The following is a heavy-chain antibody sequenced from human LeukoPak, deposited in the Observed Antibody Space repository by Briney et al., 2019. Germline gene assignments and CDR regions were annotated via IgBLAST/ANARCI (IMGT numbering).Heavy chain of an antibody. CDR2: ISYDGSNK. J-gene: IGHJ6*03. CDR1: GFTFSSYA. D-gene: IGHD3-10*01. CDR3: ASLPSFMVRGVIITNYYYMDV. V-gene: IGHV3-30*04. Sequence: GGSLRLSCAASGFTFSSYAMHWVRQAPGKGLEWVAVISYDGSNKYYADSVKGRFTISRDNSKNTLYLQMNSLRAEDTAVYYCASLPSFMVRGVIITNYYYMDVWGKGTTVTVSS.